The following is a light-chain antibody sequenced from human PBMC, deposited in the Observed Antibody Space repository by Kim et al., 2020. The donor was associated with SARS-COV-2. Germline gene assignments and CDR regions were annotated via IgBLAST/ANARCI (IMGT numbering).Light chain of an antibody. J-gene: IGLJ3*02. V-gene: IGLV1-40*01. CDR1: SSNIGTGYD. Sequence: QRVTSSCTGSSSNIGTGYDGHGYQQLPGTAPKLLIYGNSNRPSGVPDRFSGSKSGTSASLAITGLQAEDEADYYCQSYDSSLSASVFGGGTQLTVL. CDR3: QSYDSSLSASV. CDR2: GNS.